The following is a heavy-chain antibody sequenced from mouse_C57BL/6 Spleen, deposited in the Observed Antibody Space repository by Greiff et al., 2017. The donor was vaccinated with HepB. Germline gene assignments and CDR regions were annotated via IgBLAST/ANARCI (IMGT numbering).Heavy chain of an antibody. CDR2: IYPGSGST. V-gene: IGHV1-55*01. J-gene: IGHJ4*01. Sequence: QVQLQQHGAELVKPGASVKMSCKASGYTFTSYWITWVKQRPGQGLEWIGDIYPGSGSTNYNEKFKSKATLTVDTSSSTAYMQLSSLPSEDSAVYYCARPHYYGSSYGYYAMDYWGQGTSVTVSS. CDR1: GYTFTSYW. D-gene: IGHD1-1*01. CDR3: ARPHYYGSSYGYYAMDY.